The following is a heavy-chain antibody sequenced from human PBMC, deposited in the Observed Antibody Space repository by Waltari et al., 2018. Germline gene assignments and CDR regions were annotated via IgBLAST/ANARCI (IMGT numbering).Heavy chain of an antibody. CDR3: AKDWSNETPNWFDP. CDR2: ISGSGGST. CDR1: GFTFSSYP. J-gene: IGHJ5*02. D-gene: IGHD1-1*01. V-gene: IGHV3-23*01. Sequence: EVQLLESGGGLVQPGGSLRLPCPASGFTFSSYPMSWVRQAPGKGLEWVSAISGSGGSTYYADSVKGRFTISRDNSKNTLYLQMNSLRAEDTAVYYCAKDWSNETPNWFDPWGQGTLVTVSS.